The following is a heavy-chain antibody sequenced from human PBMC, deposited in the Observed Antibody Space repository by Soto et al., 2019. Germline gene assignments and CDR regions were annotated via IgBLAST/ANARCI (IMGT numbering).Heavy chain of an antibody. CDR3: AKAEYYGGNWYFDL. D-gene: IGHD4-17*01. CDR1: GFTFSTYG. CDR2: ITGSGAST. J-gene: IGHJ2*01. Sequence: EVQLLESGGGLVQPGGSLRLSCAASGFTFSTYGMNWFRQAPGKGLEWVSGITGSGASTYYADSVKGRFTISRDNSKNTLYLKMNSLRAEDTAVYYCAKAEYYGGNWYFDLWGRGTLVTVSS. V-gene: IGHV3-23*01.